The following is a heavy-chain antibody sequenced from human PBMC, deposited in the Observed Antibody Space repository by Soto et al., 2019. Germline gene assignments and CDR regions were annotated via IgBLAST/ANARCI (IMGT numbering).Heavy chain of an antibody. CDR1: GYTFTSCG. D-gene: IGHD3-3*01. J-gene: IGHJ5*02. CDR2: ISAYNGNT. CDR3: ASVLNTIFGVVTPRYNWFDP. Sequence: VKVSCKASGYTFTSCGISWVRQAPGQGLEWMGWISAYNGNTKYAQKLQGRVTMTTDTSTSTAYMELSSLRSEDTAVYYCASVLNTIFGVVTPRYNWFDPWGQGTLVTVSS. V-gene: IGHV1-18*01.